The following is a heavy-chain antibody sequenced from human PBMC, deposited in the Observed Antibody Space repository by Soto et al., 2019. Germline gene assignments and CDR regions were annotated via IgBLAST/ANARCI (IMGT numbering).Heavy chain of an antibody. CDR1: GGSISSGGYY. J-gene: IGHJ4*02. CDR2: IYYSGST. D-gene: IGHD3-22*01. V-gene: IGHV4-31*03. Sequence: SETLSLTCTVSGGSISSGGYYWSWIRQHPGKGLEWIGYIYYSGSTYYNPSLKSRVTISVDTSKNQFSLKLSSVTAADTAVYYCARDPADSRAFDYWGQGTLVTVSS. CDR3: ARDPADSRAFDY.